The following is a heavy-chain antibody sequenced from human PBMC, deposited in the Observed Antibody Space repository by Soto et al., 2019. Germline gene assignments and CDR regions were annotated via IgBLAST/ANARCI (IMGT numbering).Heavy chain of an antibody. CDR1: GFTFSSYW. D-gene: IGHD3-3*01. CDR2: IKQDGSEK. CDR3: ATNYDFWSGYYPYYFDY. Sequence: GGSLRLSCAASGFTFSSYWISWVRQAPGKGLEWVANIKQDGSEKYYVDSVKGRFTISRDNAKNSLYLQMNSLRAEDTAVYYCATNYDFWSGYYPYYFDYWGQGTLVTVSS. J-gene: IGHJ4*02. V-gene: IGHV3-7*01.